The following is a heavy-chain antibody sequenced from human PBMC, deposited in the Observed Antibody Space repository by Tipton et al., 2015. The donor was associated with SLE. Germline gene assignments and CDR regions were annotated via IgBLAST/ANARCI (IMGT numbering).Heavy chain of an antibody. D-gene: IGHD4-11*01. CDR3: ARWAGPTVNFDY. CDR2: IYYSGST. V-gene: IGHV4-59*01. J-gene: IGHJ4*02. Sequence: LRLSCTVSGGSISSYYWSWIRQPPGKGLEWIGYIYYSGSTNYNPSLKSRVTISADTSKNQFSLKLSSVTAADTAVYYCARWAGPTVNFDYWGQGTLVTVSS. CDR1: GGSISSYY.